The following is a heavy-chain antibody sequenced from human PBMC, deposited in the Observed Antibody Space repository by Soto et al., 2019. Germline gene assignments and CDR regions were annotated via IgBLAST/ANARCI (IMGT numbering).Heavy chain of an antibody. CDR1: GFSLSTSGVG. CDR2: IYWDDDK. CDR3: AHSYVWGSYRHLGYFDY. D-gene: IGHD3-16*02. V-gene: IGHV2-5*02. J-gene: IGHJ4*02. Sequence: QITLKESGPTLVKPTQTLTLTCTFSGFSLSTSGVGVGWIRQPPGKALEWLALIYWDDDKRYSPSLKSRLTITKDTSNNQVVLTMTNMDPVDTATYYCAHSYVWGSYRHLGYFDYWGQGTLVTVSS.